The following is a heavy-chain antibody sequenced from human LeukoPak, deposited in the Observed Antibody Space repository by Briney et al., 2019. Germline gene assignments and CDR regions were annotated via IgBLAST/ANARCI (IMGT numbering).Heavy chain of an antibody. CDR1: GFTFSNYW. CDR2: IKLDGRQK. CDR3: ARDGMGVIKAFDI. D-gene: IGHD3-10*01. J-gene: IGHJ3*02. Sequence: PGGSLRLSCAASGFTFSNYWMSWVRQAPGKGLEWVANIKLDGRQKYYVDSVKGRFTISRDNARNSLYLQMNSLRVEDTAFYYCARDGMGVIKAFDIWGQGTMVTVSS. V-gene: IGHV3-7*05.